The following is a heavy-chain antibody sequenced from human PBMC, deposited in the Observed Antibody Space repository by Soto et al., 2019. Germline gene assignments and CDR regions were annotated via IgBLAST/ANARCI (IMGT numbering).Heavy chain of an antibody. Sequence: QVQLVQSGAEVRKTGSSVTVSCKASGGTFSNYAISWVRQAPGQGLEWMGGIIPIVGTGSYAQKFQGRVTITADEPTTTAYMELSSLLFEDTAVYYCARVVILVPTASTHYYYHRDVWGTGTTVTVSS. CDR1: GGTFSNYA. D-gene: IGHD2-2*01. CDR2: IIPIVGTG. V-gene: IGHV1-69*01. CDR3: ARVVILVPTASTHYYYHRDV. J-gene: IGHJ6*04.